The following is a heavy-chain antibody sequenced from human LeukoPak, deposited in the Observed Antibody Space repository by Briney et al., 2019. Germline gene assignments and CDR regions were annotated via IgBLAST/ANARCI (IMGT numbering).Heavy chain of an antibody. CDR2: VKTKTDGATT. CDR3: TTNTYSSY. D-gene: IGHD3-22*01. J-gene: IGHJ4*02. Sequence: KTGGSLRLSCAASGFTFSDYYMTWIRQAPGKGLEWVGRVKTKTDGATTDYAAPVKGRFTISRDDSKNTLYLQMNSLKTEDTAIYYCTTNTYSSYWGQGTQVTVSS. CDR1: GFTFSDYY. V-gene: IGHV3-15*01.